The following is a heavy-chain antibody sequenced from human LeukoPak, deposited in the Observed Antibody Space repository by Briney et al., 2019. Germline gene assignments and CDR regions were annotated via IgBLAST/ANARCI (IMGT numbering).Heavy chain of an antibody. J-gene: IGHJ1*01. Sequence: GGSLRLSCAASGVTLSTYAMSWARQAPGKGLEWVSGISSSGSGDNTYYADSVKGRFTISRDNSKNTLYLQMNSLRAEDTAVYYCAKVAAALEHEYFQHWGQGTLVTVSS. D-gene: IGHD6-13*01. CDR3: AKVAAALEHEYFQH. CDR2: ISSSGSGDNT. V-gene: IGHV3-23*01. CDR1: GVTLSTYA.